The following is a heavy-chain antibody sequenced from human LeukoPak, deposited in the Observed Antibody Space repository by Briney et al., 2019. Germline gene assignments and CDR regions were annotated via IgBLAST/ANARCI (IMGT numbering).Heavy chain of an antibody. CDR3: ARYIPSCGGNCNDGFDI. V-gene: IGHV3-53*01. CDR2: IYSGGST. D-gene: IGHD2-21*01. Sequence: PGGSLRLSCAASGFTVSSNYMSWVRQAPGKGLEWVSVIYSGGSTYYADSVKGRFTISRDNSKNTLYLQLNTLRAEDTAVYYCARYIPSCGGNCNDGFDIWGQGTMVSVSS. J-gene: IGHJ3*02. CDR1: GFTVSSNY.